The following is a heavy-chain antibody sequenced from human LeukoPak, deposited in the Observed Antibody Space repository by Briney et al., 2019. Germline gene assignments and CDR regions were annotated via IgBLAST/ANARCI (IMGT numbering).Heavy chain of an antibody. J-gene: IGHJ3*02. Sequence: PGGSLRLSCAAAGFMVSSNYMRRVRQDPREGLECVSVIDSGGSTYYADSVKGRFTISRDNSKNTLYLQMNSLRAEDTAMYYCARGKEDAFDIWGQGTMVTVSS. CDR1: GFMVSSNY. CDR3: ARGKEDAFDI. CDR2: IDSGGST. V-gene: IGHV3-53*01.